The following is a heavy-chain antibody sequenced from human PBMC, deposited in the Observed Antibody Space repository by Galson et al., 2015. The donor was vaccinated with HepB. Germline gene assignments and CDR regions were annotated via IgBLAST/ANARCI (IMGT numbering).Heavy chain of an antibody. D-gene: IGHD5-12*01. V-gene: IGHV6-1*01. CDR1: GDSVSSNSAA. CDR3: ARAPGREESGYDTDAFGL. CDR2: TYYRSKWYK. Sequence: CAISGDSVSSNSAAWNWIRQSPSRGLEWLGRTYYRSKWYKDYAISVKSRISINPDTSKNQLSLQLKSVTPEDTAVYFCARAPGREESGYDTDAFGLWGQGTMVAVSS. J-gene: IGHJ3*01.